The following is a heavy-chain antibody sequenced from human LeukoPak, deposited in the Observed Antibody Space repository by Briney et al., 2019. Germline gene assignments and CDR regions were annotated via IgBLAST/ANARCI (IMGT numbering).Heavy chain of an antibody. CDR1: GGSFSGYY. D-gene: IGHD6-19*01. CDR2: INHSGST. CDR3: ARVGGQWLVKGVIDY. J-gene: IGHJ4*02. Sequence: SETLSLTCAVYGGSFSGYYWSWIRQPPGKGLEWIGEINHSGSTNHNPSLKSRVTISVDTSKNQFSLKLSSVTAADTAVYYCARVGGQWLVKGVIDYWGQGTLVTVSS. V-gene: IGHV4-34*01.